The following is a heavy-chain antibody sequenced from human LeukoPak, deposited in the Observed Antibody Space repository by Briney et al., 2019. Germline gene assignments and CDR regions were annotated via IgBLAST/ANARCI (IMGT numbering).Heavy chain of an antibody. D-gene: IGHD2-21*02. CDR1: EGTFSSYA. V-gene: IGHV1-69*05. CDR3: ARSPLYCGRDCYAEPKVDY. J-gene: IGHJ4*02. Sequence: SVKVSCKASEGTFSSYAISWVRQAPGQGLEWMGRIIPIFGTANYAQKFQGRVTITTDGSTSTAYMELSSLRSEDTAVYYCARSPLYCGRDCYAEPKVDYRGQGTLVTVSS. CDR2: IIPIFGTA.